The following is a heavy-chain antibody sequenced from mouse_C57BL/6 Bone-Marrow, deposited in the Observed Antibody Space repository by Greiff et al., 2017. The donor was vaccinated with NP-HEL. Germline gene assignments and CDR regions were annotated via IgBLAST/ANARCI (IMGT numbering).Heavy chain of an antibody. CDR1: GYTFTAYT. D-gene: IGHD1-1*01. CDR2: FYPGSGSI. Sequence: VQLQQSGAELVNPGASVKLSCKASGYTFTAYTIHWVKQRPGQGLEWIGWFYPGSGSIKYNEKFKDKATLTADKSSSTAYMELSRLTSEDSAVYFCDSHGYYGSSYDYFDYWGQGTTLTVSS. V-gene: IGHV1-62-2*01. J-gene: IGHJ2*01. CDR3: DSHGYYGSSYDYFDY.